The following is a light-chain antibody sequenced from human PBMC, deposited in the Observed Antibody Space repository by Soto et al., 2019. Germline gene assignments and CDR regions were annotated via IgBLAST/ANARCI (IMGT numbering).Light chain of an antibody. CDR1: QSVSSN. V-gene: IGKV3-15*01. Sequence: EIVMTQSPATLSVTTGERATLSCMASQSVSSNLAWYQQKPGQAPRLLIYGASTRATGIPARFSGSGSGTEFTLTISSLPSEDFAVYYCQQYNNWITFGQGTRLEIK. CDR2: GAS. J-gene: IGKJ5*01. CDR3: QQYNNWIT.